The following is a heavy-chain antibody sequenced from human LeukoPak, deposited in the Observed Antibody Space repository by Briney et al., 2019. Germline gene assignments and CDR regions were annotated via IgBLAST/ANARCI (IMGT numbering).Heavy chain of an antibody. D-gene: IGHD3-3*01. J-gene: IGHJ5*02. CDR2: FYYSGST. CDR1: GGSISSGGYY. V-gene: IGHV4-31*03. CDR3: ASSYYDFWSASVGNWFDP. Sequence: SETLSLTCTVSGGSISSGGYYWSWIRQHPGKGLEWFGYFYYSGSTYYNPSLKSRVTISVDTSKNQFSLKLSSVTAADTAVYYCASSYYDFWSASVGNWFDPWGQGTLVTVSS.